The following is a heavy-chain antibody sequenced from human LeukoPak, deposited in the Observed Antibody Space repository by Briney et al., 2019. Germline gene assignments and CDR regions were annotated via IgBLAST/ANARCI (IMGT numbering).Heavy chain of an antibody. CDR1: GYTFTSYA. J-gene: IGHJ6*02. Sequence: ASVKVSCKASGYTFTSYAMHWVRQAPGQRLEWMGWINAGNGNTKYSQKFQGRVTITRDTSASTAYMELSSLRSEDTAVYYCARDGVQLWLHHYYGMDVWGQGTTVTVSS. CDR2: INAGNGNT. CDR3: ARDGVQLWLHHYYGMDV. D-gene: IGHD5-18*01. V-gene: IGHV1-3*01.